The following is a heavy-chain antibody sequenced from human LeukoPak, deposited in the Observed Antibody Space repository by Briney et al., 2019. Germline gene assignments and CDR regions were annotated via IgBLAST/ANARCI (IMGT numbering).Heavy chain of an antibody. J-gene: IGHJ5*02. D-gene: IGHD3-22*01. CDR3: ARHESSPPTWFDP. CDR2: FYSSGST. Sequence: NPSETLSLTCTVSGGSISSGTYYWGWIRQSPGKGLEWIGSFYSSGSTYYNPSLKSRVTISADTSKNQFSLQLSSVAAADTAVYYCARHESSPPTWFDPWGRGTLATVSS. V-gene: IGHV4-39*01. CDR1: GGSISSGTYY.